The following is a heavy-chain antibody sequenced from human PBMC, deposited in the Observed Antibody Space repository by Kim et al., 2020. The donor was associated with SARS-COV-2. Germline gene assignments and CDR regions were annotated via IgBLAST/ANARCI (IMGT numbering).Heavy chain of an antibody. D-gene: IGHD3-9*01. CDR2: ISYDGSNK. V-gene: IGHV3-30*18. CDR1: GFTFSSYG. Sequence: GGSLRLSCAASGFTFSSYGMHWVRQAPGKGLEWVAVISYDGSNKYYADSVKGRFTISRDNSKNTLYLQMNSLRAEDTAVYYCAKDLEYYDILTGYLRTVDYSYSGMAVWGQGTTVTVSS. CDR3: AKDLEYYDILTGYLRTVDYSYSGMAV. J-gene: IGHJ6*02.